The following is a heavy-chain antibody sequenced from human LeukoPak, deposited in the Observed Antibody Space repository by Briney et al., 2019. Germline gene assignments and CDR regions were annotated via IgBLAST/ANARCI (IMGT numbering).Heavy chain of an antibody. CDR1: GGSISSSSYY. J-gene: IGHJ4*02. Sequence: PSETLSLTCTVSGGSISSSSYYWGWIRQPPGKGLEWIGSIYYSGSTYYNPSLKSRVTISVDTSKNQFSLKLSSVTAADTAVYYCARARGFERTTYRERIVGARSTVDFDYWGQGTLVTVSS. CDR2: IYYSGST. V-gene: IGHV4-39*01. D-gene: IGHD1-26*01. CDR3: ARARGFERTTYRERIVGARSTVDFDY.